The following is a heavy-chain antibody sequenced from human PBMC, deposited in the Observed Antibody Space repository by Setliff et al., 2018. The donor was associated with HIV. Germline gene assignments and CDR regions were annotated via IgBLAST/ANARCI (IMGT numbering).Heavy chain of an antibody. D-gene: IGHD2-2*01. CDR2: ISAYNGNT. CDR1: GDIFTSYG. CDR3: ATSSRIYYYSYMDV. V-gene: IGHV1-18*01. Sequence: ASVKVSCKASGDIFTSYGISWVRQAPGQGLEWMGWISAYNGNTNYAQKLQGRVTMTTDTSTSTAYMELGSLRSDDTAVYYCATSSRIYYYSYMDVWGKGTTVTVSS. J-gene: IGHJ6*03.